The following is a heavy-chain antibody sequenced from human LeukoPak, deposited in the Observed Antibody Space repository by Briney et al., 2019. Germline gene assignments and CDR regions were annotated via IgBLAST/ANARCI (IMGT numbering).Heavy chain of an antibody. Sequence: ASVKVSCKASGYTFTSYGISWVRQAPGQGLEWMGWISDYSGNPNYAQKFQGRVTMTADTFTSTAYMELRSLRSDDTAVYFCARDSSLAAPYTDHWGQGTLVTVSS. CDR3: ARDSSLAAPYTDH. CDR1: GYTFTSYG. J-gene: IGHJ4*02. D-gene: IGHD6-25*01. CDR2: ISDYSGNP. V-gene: IGHV1-18*01.